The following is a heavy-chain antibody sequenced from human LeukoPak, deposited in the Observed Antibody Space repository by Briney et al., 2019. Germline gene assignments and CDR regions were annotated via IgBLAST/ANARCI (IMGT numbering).Heavy chain of an antibody. CDR2: INHSGST. Sequence: PSETLSLTCAVYGGSFSGYYWSWIRQPPGKGLEWIGEINHSGSTNYNPSLKSRVTISVDTSKNQFSLKLSSVTAADTAVYYCARHRRWELLATDDYYYYGMDVWGQGTTVTVSS. J-gene: IGHJ6*02. CDR1: GGSFSGYY. CDR3: ARHRRWELLATDDYYYYGMDV. D-gene: IGHD1-26*01. V-gene: IGHV4-34*01.